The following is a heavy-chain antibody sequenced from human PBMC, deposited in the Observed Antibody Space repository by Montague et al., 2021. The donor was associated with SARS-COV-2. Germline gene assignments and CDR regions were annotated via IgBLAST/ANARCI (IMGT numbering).Heavy chain of an antibody. CDR3: ARGFDY. J-gene: IGHJ4*02. CDR1: GGSISRYY. Sequence: SETLSLTCTVSGGSISRYYWSWIRQPPGKGLECIGYIYYSGSTNYNPSLKSRVTISVDTSKNQFSLKLSSVTAADTAVYYCARGFDYWGQGTLVTVSS. CDR2: IYYSGST. V-gene: IGHV4-59*01.